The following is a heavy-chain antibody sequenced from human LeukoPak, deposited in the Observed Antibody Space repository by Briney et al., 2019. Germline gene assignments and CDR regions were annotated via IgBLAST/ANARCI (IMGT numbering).Heavy chain of an antibody. V-gene: IGHV1-69*13. CDR3: ARDNSIGGRGWWFDP. Sequence: SVKVSCKASGYRFDNYYLHWVRQAPGQGLEWMGGIIPIFGTANYAQKFQGRVTITADESTSTAYMELSSLRSEDTAVYYCARDNSIGGRGWWFDPWGQGTLVTVSS. J-gene: IGHJ5*02. CDR1: GYRFDNYY. D-gene: IGHD4-23*01. CDR2: IIPIFGTA.